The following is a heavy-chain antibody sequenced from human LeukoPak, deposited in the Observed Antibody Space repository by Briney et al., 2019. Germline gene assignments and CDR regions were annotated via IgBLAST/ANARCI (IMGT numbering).Heavy chain of an antibody. Sequence: PSETLPLTCTVSGGSISSYYWSWIRQPAGKGLEWIGRIYTSGSTNYNPSLKSRVTMSVDTSKNQFSLKLSSVTAADTAVYYCARAYYYDSRYNWFDPWGQGTLVTVSS. CDR2: IYTSGST. CDR1: GGSISSYY. V-gene: IGHV4-4*07. CDR3: ARAYYYDSRYNWFDP. D-gene: IGHD3-22*01. J-gene: IGHJ5*02.